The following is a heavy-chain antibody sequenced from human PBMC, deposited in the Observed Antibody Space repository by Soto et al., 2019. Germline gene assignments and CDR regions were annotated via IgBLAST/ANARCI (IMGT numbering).Heavy chain of an antibody. CDR2: ISTNGGRT. V-gene: IGHV3-64D*08. CDR1: GFTFTTYA. J-gene: IGHJ4*02. Sequence: GGSLRLSCSASGFTFTTYAMYWVRQAPGKGLEYVSSISTNGGRTDYADSVKGRFTISRDNSKNTLYLQMSSLKAEDTAMYYCVKVPRSIIVPSYFDYWGQGTLVTVSS. D-gene: IGHD3-22*01. CDR3: VKVPRSIIVPSYFDY.